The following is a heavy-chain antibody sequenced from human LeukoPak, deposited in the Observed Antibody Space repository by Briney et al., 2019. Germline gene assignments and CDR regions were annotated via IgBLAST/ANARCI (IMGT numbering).Heavy chain of an antibody. CDR3: ASHGWYGGSGYFFDY. Sequence: GGSLRLSCAASGFTVSSNYMSWVRQAPGKGLEWVSVIYSGGSTYYADSVKGRFTISRDNSKNTLYLQMNSLRAEDTAVYYCASHGWYGGSGYFFDYWGQGTLVTVSS. CDR2: IYSGGST. V-gene: IGHV3-53*01. D-gene: IGHD3-22*01. J-gene: IGHJ4*02. CDR1: GFTVSSNY.